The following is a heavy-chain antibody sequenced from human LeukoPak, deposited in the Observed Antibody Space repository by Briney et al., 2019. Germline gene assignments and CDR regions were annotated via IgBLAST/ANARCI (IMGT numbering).Heavy chain of an antibody. CDR3: ANLPRGGRFLEWLPAFDI. CDR2: ISGSGGST. D-gene: IGHD3-3*01. V-gene: IGHV3-23*01. Sequence: GGSLRLSCAASGFTFSSYAMSWVRQAPGKGLEWVSAISGSGGSTYYADSVKGRFTISRDNSKNTLYLQMNSLRAEDTAVYYCANLPRGGRFLEWLPAFDIWGQGTMVSVSS. J-gene: IGHJ3*02. CDR1: GFTFSSYA.